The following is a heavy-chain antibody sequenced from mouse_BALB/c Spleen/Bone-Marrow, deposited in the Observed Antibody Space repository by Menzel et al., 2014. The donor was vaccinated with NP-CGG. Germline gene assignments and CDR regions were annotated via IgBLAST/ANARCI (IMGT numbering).Heavy chain of an antibody. CDR3: VRNWVYFDY. V-gene: IGHV1-69*02. J-gene: IGHJ2*01. CDR2: IDPSDSET. CDR1: GYTFNSYW. D-gene: IGHD4-1*01. Sequence: VKLVESGAELVESGAPVKLSCKASGYTFNSYWMNWVKQRPGRGLEWIGRIDPSDSETHYNQRFKDKATLTVDKSSSTAYIQLSSLTSEDSAVYYCVRNWVYFDYWGQGTTLTVSS.